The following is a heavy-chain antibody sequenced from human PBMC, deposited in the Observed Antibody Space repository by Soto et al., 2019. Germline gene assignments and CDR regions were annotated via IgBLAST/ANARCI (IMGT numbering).Heavy chain of an antibody. CDR1: GYTLTELS. Sequence: ASVKVSCKVSGYTLTELSMHWVRQAPGKGLEWMGGFDPEDGETIYAQKFQGRVTMTEDTSTDTAYMELSSLRSEDTAVYYCATAAPAFSLYSSSRGYWFDPWGQGTRVTVSS. V-gene: IGHV1-24*01. CDR3: ATAAPAFSLYSSSRGYWFDP. J-gene: IGHJ5*02. CDR2: FDPEDGET. D-gene: IGHD6-13*01.